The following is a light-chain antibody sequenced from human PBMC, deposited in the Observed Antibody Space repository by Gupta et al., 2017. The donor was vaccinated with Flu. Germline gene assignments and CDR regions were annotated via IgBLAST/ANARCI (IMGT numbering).Light chain of an antibody. CDR1: DAIVRHSF. Sequence: TICCSRSDAIVRHSFVSWFQQFPGKAPRLLIYEVTKRPSGVPDRFSASKSGATATLAIAGLQTGDEADYYCGSWEINLTVAVFGGGTSLTVL. CDR3: GSWEINLTVAV. CDR2: EVT. V-gene: IGLV1-51*01. J-gene: IGLJ3*02.